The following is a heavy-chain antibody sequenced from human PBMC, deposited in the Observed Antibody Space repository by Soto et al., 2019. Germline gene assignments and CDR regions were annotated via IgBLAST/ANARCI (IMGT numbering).Heavy chain of an antibody. CDR2: IYYSGST. V-gene: IGHV4-61*01. D-gene: IGHD1-1*01. CDR3: ARYRWNDGQKHYYYYYGMDV. J-gene: IGHJ6*02. Sequence: SETLSLTCTVSGGSVSSGSYYWSWIRQPPGKGLEWIGYIYYSGSTNYNPSLKSRVTISVDTSKNQFSLKLSSVTAADTAVYYCARYRWNDGQKHYYYYYGMDVWGQGTTVTVSS. CDR1: GGSVSSGSYY.